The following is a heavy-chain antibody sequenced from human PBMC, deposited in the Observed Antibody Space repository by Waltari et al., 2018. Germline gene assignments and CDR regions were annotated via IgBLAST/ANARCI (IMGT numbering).Heavy chain of an antibody. J-gene: IGHJ4*02. D-gene: IGHD3-9*01. Sequence: QVHLVESWGGVVQPGKSPKLSCAASGFTFGSYGMHWARQAPGQGVEWVEVIWSDGRKKYYAEAVKGRFTISRDNSRRSGSLEMNSLRGEDTAVYYCAKAGRRYFDVSEILEWGLGTQVTVSS. V-gene: IGHV3-33*06. CDR3: AKAGRRYFDVSEILE. CDR1: GFTFGSYG. CDR2: IWSDGRKK.